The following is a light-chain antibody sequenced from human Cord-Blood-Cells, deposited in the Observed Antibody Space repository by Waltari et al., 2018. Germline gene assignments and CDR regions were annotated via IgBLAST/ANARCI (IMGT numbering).Light chain of an antibody. CDR1: SSSVGGCNY. CDR2: DVS. Sequence: QSALTPPASVSGSHGQSITIPCTGTSSSVGGCNYVSWYQQHPGKAPNFMIYDVSKPRAGVANRVSGSKSGNTASLTISGLQAEDEADYYCSSYTNSNTPFVYGTGPKVTFL. CDR3: SSYTNSNTPFV. J-gene: IGLJ1*01. V-gene: IGLV2-14*01.